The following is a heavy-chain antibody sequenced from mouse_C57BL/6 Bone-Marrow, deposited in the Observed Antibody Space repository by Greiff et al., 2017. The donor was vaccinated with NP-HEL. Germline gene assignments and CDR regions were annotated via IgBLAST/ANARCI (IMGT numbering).Heavy chain of an antibody. V-gene: IGHV1-52*01. CDR2: IDPSDSAT. Sequence: QVQLQQPGAELVRPGSSVKLSCKASGYTFTSYWMHWVKQRPIQGLEWIGNIDPSDSATHYNQNFKDKATLTVDKSTSTAYLQLSSLTSEDAAVDYCAREGFAYWGPGTLVTVSA. J-gene: IGHJ3*01. CDR1: GYTFTSYW. CDR3: AREGFAY.